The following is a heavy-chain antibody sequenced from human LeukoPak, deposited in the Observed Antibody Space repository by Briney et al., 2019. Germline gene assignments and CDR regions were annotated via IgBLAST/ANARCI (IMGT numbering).Heavy chain of an antibody. CDR3: ARAKRETSTRPWTSGMDV. CDR2: LGSAGDK. D-gene: IGHD3/OR15-3a*01. Sequence: GGSLRLSCAASGFTLSDYDIHWVRQPIGKGLDWVSGLGSAGDKYHAGSERGRFTITREDAENSVYLQMNGLRPEDTAIYYCARAKRETSTRPWTSGMDVWGQGTRVTVSS. CDR1: GFTLSDYD. V-gene: IGHV3-13*01. J-gene: IGHJ6*02.